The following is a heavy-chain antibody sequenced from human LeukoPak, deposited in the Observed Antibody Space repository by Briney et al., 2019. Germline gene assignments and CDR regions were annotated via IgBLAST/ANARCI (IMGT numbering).Heavy chain of an antibody. CDR2: ISSSGSTI. J-gene: IGHJ4*02. D-gene: IGHD3-22*01. Sequence: GGSLRLSCAASGFTFSDYYMSWIRQAPGKGLEWVSYISSSGSTIYYADSVKGRFTISRDNAKNSLYLQMNSLRAEDTAVYYCARDYYVSSGYYYFDYWGQGTLVTVSS. CDR1: GFTFSDYY. V-gene: IGHV3-11*01. CDR3: ARDYYVSSGYYYFDY.